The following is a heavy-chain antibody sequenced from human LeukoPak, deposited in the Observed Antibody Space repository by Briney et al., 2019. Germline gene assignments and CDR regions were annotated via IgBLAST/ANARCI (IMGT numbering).Heavy chain of an antibody. CDR3: ATDFWSGHSRFDS. CDR2: IKSKTDGGTI. D-gene: IGHD3-3*01. V-gene: IGHV3-15*01. Sequence: GGSLRLSCAASGFTFYNAWMSWVRQAPGKGLEWLGRIKSKTDGGTIDNPALVKGRFTISRDDSKNTLYLQMNSLKTEDTAVYYCATDFWSGHSRFDSRGQGTLVTVSS. J-gene: IGHJ4*02. CDR1: GFTFYNAW.